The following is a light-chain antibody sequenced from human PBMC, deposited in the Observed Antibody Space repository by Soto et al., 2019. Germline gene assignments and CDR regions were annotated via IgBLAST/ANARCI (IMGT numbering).Light chain of an antibody. Sequence: EIVMTQSPATLSVSPGERATLSCRASQSISSNLAWYQQKPGQAPRLLMYGASTRATGIPARFSGSGSGTEFTLTISSLQSEDFAVYYCQQYKNWPRTFGQGTNVEIK. CDR2: GAS. CDR3: QQYKNWPRT. V-gene: IGKV3-15*01. J-gene: IGKJ1*01. CDR1: QSISSN.